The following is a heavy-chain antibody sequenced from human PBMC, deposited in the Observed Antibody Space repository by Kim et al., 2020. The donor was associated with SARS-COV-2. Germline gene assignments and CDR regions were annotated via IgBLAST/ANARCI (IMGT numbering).Heavy chain of an antibody. CDR1: GFTFSDYN. CDR3: ARDISEPAFDV. Sequence: GGSLRLSCTASGFTFSDYNMGWIRQAPGKGLEWISYINGVNTYRQYTDYADSVQGRFTISRDNAKNSLYLQMNSLRVEDTAMYYCARDISEPAFDVWGHGTMVTVS. V-gene: IGHV3-11*06. D-gene: IGHD3-3*02. J-gene: IGHJ3*01. CDR2: INGVNTYR.